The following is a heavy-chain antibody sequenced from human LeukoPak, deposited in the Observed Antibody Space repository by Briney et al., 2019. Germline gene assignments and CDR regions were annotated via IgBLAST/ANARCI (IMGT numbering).Heavy chain of an antibody. Sequence: PGGSLRLSCAASGFTFSNAWMSWVRQAPGKGLEWVGRIKSKTDGGTTDYAAPVEGRFTISRDNSKNTLYLQMNSLRAEDTAVYYCARDRDYYDSSGYLRNFAFDIWGQGTMVTVSS. CDR3: ARDRDYYDSSGYLRNFAFDI. CDR2: IKSKTDGGTT. V-gene: IGHV3-15*01. CDR1: GFTFSNAW. D-gene: IGHD3-22*01. J-gene: IGHJ3*02.